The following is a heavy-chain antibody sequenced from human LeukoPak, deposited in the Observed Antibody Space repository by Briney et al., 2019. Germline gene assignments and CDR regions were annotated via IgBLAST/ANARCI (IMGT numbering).Heavy chain of an antibody. CDR1: GFTFSSYV. Sequence: GGSLRLSCAASGFTFSSYVMSWVRQAPGKGLEWVSTISGDTGSTFYADSVKGRFTISRDNSKNPLYLQMNSLRAEDTAVYYCAPQGYCTSTSCVMAYWGQGTLVTVSS. CDR2: ISGDTGST. CDR3: APQGYCTSTSCVMAY. J-gene: IGHJ4*02. D-gene: IGHD2-2*01. V-gene: IGHV3-23*01.